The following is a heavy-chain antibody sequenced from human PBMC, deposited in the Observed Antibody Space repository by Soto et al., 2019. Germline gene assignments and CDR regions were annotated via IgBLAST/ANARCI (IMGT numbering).Heavy chain of an antibody. CDR3: ARADYDILTAHGTNWFDP. J-gene: IGHJ5*02. D-gene: IGHD3-9*01. CDR2: INHSGST. CDR1: GGSFSGYY. V-gene: IGHV4-34*01. Sequence: SETLSLTCAVYGGSFSGYYWSWIRQPPGKGLEWIGEINHSGSTNYNPSLKSRVTISVDTSKNPFSLKLSSVTAADTAVYYCARADYDILTAHGTNWFDPWGQGTLVTVSS.